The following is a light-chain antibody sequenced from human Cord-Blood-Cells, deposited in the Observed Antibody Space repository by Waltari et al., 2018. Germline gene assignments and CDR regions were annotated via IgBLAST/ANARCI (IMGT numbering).Light chain of an antibody. V-gene: IGLV2-14*01. CDR1: SSDVGGYNY. CDR2: DVS. J-gene: IGLJ3*02. Sequence: QSALTQPASVSGSPGQSITISCTGTSSDVGGYNYVSWYQQHPGKAPKLMIYDVSKRPAGVSNRFSGSKSGNTASLTISGLQAEDEADYYCAAWDDSLSGPVFGGGTKLTVL. CDR3: AAWDDSLSGPV.